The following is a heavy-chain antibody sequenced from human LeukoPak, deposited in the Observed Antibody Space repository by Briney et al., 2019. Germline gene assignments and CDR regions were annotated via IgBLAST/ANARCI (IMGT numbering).Heavy chain of an antibody. D-gene: IGHD1-26*01. Sequence: PGGSLRLSCAASGFTFGDYYMSWIRQAPGKGLEWVAHIKPDGSEKFYVDSVKGRFTISRDNAKKSVFLQINSLRAEDTAIYYCARDSGIDWGQGTLVIVSS. V-gene: IGHV3-7*04. CDR3: ARDSGID. J-gene: IGHJ4*02. CDR1: GFTFGDYY. CDR2: IKPDGSEK.